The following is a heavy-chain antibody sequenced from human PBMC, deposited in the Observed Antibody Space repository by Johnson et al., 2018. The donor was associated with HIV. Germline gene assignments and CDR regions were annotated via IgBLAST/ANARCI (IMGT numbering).Heavy chain of an antibody. CDR2: ISYNEDKK. CDR1: GFTFRTFP. V-gene: IGHV3-30*04. CDR3: ARLPSGYNRDTFNI. J-gene: IGHJ3*02. D-gene: IGHD5-18*01. Sequence: VQMVESGGGLIQPGRSLRLSCAASGFTFRTFPMHWVRQAPGKGLEWMAFISYNEDKKYYADSVKGRFTISRDNSKNILYLQMNSLRAEDTATYYCARLPSGYNRDTFNIWGQGTMVTVSS.